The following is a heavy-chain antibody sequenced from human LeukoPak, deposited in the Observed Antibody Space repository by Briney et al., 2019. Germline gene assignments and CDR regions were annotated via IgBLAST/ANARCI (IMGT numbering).Heavy chain of an antibody. Sequence: GGSLRLSCAASGFTFSSYWMSWVRQAPGKGLEWVANIKQDGSEKYYVDSVKGRFTISRDNAKNSLYLQMNSLRAEDTALYYCTKGLERESRLDSWGQGTLVTVSS. D-gene: IGHD1-1*01. J-gene: IGHJ4*02. CDR2: IKQDGSEK. CDR3: TKGLERESRLDS. CDR1: GFTFSSYW. V-gene: IGHV3-7*03.